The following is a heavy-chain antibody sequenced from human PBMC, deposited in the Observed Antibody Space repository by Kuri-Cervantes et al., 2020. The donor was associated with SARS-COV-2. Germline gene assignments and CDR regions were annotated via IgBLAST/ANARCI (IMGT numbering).Heavy chain of an antibody. CDR1: GYSFTSYW. J-gene: IGHJ4*02. V-gene: IGHV5-51*01. Sequence: KVSCKGSGYSFTSYWIGWVRQMPGKGLEWMGIIYPGDSDTRYSPSFQGQVTISADKSVSTAYLEWSSLKASDTAIYYCVLDFDSSGFYYRYWGQGTLVTVSS. D-gene: IGHD3-22*01. CDR2: IYPGDSDT. CDR3: VLDFDSSGFYYRY.